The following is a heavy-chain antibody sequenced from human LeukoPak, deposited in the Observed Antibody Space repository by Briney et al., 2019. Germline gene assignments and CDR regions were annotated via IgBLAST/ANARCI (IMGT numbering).Heavy chain of an antibody. Sequence: SETLSLTCTVSGGSISSSSYYWGWIRQPPGKGLEWIGSIYYSGSTYYNPSLKSRVTISVDTSKNQFSLKLSSVTAADTAVYYCAAGYYYDSSGYPWGYWGQGTLVTVSS. J-gene: IGHJ4*02. CDR3: AAGYYYDSSGYPWGY. CDR1: GGSISSSSYY. D-gene: IGHD3-22*01. CDR2: IYYSGST. V-gene: IGHV4-39*01.